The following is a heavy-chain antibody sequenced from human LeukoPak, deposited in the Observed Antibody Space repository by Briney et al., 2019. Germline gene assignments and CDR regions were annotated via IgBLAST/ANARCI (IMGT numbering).Heavy chain of an antibody. V-gene: IGHV3-23*01. CDR1: GFTFSIYA. J-gene: IGHJ4*02. CDR2: ISGSGITT. CDR3: AKGGSYRSQPYFDY. D-gene: IGHD3-16*02. Sequence: GGSLRLSCAASGFTFSIYAMTWVRQAPGKGLEWVSAISGSGITTYYAESVKGRFTLSRDNSKNMLYLQVNSLRAEDTAVYYCAKGGSYRSQPYFDYWGQGTPVTVSS.